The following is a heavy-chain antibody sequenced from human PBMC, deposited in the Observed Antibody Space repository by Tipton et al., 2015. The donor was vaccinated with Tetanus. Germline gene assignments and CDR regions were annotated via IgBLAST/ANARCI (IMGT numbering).Heavy chain of an antibody. CDR2: IPWNSGSI. J-gene: IGHJ6*02. V-gene: IGHV3-9*01. CDR1: GFTFDDYG. Sequence: SLRLSCAASGFTFDDYGMHWVRQVPGKGLEWVSGIPWNSGSICYADSVKGRFTISRDNAKNSLYLQMNSLRAEDTALYYCAKGLGVYGMGVWGQGATVTVSS. D-gene: IGHD3-3*01. CDR3: AKGLGVYGMGV.